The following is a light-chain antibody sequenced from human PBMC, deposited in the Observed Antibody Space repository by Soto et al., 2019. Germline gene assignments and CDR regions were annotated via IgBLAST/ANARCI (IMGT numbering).Light chain of an antibody. J-gene: IGKJ5*01. Sequence: MTQAPSTLSASVGDRVTITCRASQSVGSSYLAWYQQKPGQAPRLLIYGASSRATGIPDRFSGGGSGAEYTLTISSLQSEDFAVYYCQQYDKWPRTFGQGTRLEI. V-gene: IGKV3D-15*01. CDR2: GAS. CDR3: QQYDKWPRT. CDR1: QSVGSSY.